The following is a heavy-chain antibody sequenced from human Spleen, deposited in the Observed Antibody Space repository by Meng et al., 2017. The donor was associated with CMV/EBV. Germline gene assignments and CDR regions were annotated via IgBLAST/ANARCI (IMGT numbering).Heavy chain of an antibody. J-gene: IGHJ4*02. D-gene: IGHD2-2*01. CDR1: GYTFTAHY. V-gene: IGHV1-18*04. CDR2: IHPHRGDT. Sequence: ASVKVSCKASGYTFTAHYFHWVRQAPGQGLEWMGWIHPHRGDTNYAQKLQGRVTMTTNTSTSTAYMELRSLRSDDTAVYYCARGGVVVVPAAINYDYWGQGTLVTVSS. CDR3: ARGGVVVVPAAINYDY.